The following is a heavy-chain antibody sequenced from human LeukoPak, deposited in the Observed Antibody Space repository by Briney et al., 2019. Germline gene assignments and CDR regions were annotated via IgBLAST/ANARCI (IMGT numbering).Heavy chain of an antibody. Sequence: GGSLRLSCAASGFTFSSYAMSWVRQAPGKGLEWVSTITNSGSSTFYADSVKGRFTISRDNSKNTLYLQMNSLRAGDTAVYYCAKETAYCGGDCFSLHDCWGQGTLVTVSS. CDR2: ITNSGSST. CDR3: AKETAYCGGDCFSLHDC. V-gene: IGHV3-23*01. CDR1: GFTFSSYA. D-gene: IGHD2-21*02. J-gene: IGHJ4*02.